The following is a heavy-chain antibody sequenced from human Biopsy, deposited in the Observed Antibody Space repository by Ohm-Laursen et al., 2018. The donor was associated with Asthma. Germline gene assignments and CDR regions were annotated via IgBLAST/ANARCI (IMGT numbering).Heavy chain of an antibody. CDR2: IYYIGST. V-gene: IGHV4-30-4*01. CDR1: GGSISSGAYY. D-gene: IGHD5/OR15-5a*01. J-gene: IGHJ6*02. Sequence: SQTLSLTCPVSGGSISSGAYYWSWVRQPPGKGLEWIGYIYYIGSTYYNPSLKSRVAISPDTSKNQFSLKLSSVTAADTAVYFCARASTAHFYYEMDVWGQGTTVTVSS. CDR3: ARASTAHFYYEMDV.